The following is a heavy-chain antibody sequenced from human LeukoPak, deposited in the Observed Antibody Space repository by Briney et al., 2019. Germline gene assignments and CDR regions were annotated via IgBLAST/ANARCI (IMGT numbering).Heavy chain of an antibody. J-gene: IGHJ6*03. Sequence: SETLSLTCTVSGDYISSSSYYWGWIRQPPGKGLEWIGSIYYSGSTYYNPSLKSRVTISVDTSKNQFSLKLSSVTAADTAVYYCAREGPVLYYYYYMDVWGKGTTVTVSS. CDR2: IYYSGST. V-gene: IGHV4-39*07. CDR1: GDYISSSSYY. CDR3: AREGPVLYYYYYMDV.